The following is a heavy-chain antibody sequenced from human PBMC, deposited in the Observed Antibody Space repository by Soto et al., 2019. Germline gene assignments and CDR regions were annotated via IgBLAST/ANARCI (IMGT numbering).Heavy chain of an antibody. V-gene: IGHV4-59*01. CDR2: IYYSGST. Sequence: SETLSLTCTVSGGSISSYYWSWIRQPPGKGLGWIGYIYYSGSTNYNPSLKSRVTISVDTSKNQFSLKLSSVTAADTAVYYCARKVGYCSGGSCYSNYYYYYMDVWGKGTTVTVSS. J-gene: IGHJ6*03. D-gene: IGHD2-15*01. CDR3: ARKVGYCSGGSCYSNYYYYYMDV. CDR1: GGSISSYY.